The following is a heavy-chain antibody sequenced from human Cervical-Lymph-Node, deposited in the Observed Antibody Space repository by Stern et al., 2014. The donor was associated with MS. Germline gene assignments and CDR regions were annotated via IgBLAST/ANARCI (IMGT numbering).Heavy chain of an antibody. V-gene: IGHV2-5*01. Sequence: ESGPTLVTPTQTLTLTCSFSGFSLSTSGVGVGWIRQPPGKALEWLALIYWYDDKLYSQSLKSRLTITKDTSKNQVVLSMTNMDPVDTATYYCAYSGSPVTTRPNWFDPWGQGTLVTVSS. D-gene: IGHD4-11*01. CDR2: IYWYDDK. J-gene: IGHJ5*02. CDR1: GFSLSTSGVG. CDR3: AYSGSPVTTRPNWFDP.